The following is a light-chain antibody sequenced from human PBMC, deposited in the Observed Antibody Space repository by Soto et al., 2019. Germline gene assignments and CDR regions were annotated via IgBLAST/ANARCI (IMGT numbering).Light chain of an antibody. CDR2: DAS. J-gene: IGKJ4*01. Sequence: EIVLTQSPAILSLSPGERATLSCRASQSVGTYLDWYQQKLGQAPRLLIYDASNRATGIPARFSGSGSGTDFTLTISSLEPAEFSVDYCQQRVTGLTFGGGTKVEV. CDR3: QQRVTGLT. CDR1: QSVGTY. V-gene: IGKV3-11*01.